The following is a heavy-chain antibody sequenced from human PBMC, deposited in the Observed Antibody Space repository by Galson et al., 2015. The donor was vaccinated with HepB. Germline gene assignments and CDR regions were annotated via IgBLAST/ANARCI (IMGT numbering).Heavy chain of an antibody. CDR3: ARDKGSGWAFDY. CDR1: GFTFSSYA. CDR2: ISYDGSNK. D-gene: IGHD6-19*01. V-gene: IGHV3-30-3*01. J-gene: IGHJ4*02. Sequence: LRLSCAASGFTFSSYAMHWVRQAPGKGLEWVAVISYDGSNKYYADSVKGRFTISGDNSKNTLYLQMNSLRAEDTAVYYCARDKGSGWAFDYWGQGTLVTVSS.